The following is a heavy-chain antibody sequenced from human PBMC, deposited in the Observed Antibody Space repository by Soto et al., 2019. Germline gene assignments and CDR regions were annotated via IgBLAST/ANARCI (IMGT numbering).Heavy chain of an antibody. Sequence: ASVKVSCKVSGYTLTELSMHWVRQAPGKGLEWMGGFDPEDGETIYAQKFQGRVTMTEDTSTDTAYMELSSLRSEDTAVYYCATASYYDILTGYYAPYYFDYWGQGTLVTVSS. J-gene: IGHJ4*02. CDR3: ATASYYDILTGYYAPYYFDY. D-gene: IGHD3-9*01. CDR1: GYTLTELS. CDR2: FDPEDGET. V-gene: IGHV1-24*01.